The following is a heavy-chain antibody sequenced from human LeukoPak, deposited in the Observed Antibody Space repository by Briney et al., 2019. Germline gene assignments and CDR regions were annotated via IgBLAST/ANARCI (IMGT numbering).Heavy chain of an antibody. CDR1: GASISSTGSY. CDR2: ISYARST. D-gene: IGHD1-14*01. CDR3: ARVAAGLKYGADY. V-gene: IGHV4-39*07. Sequence: SETLSLTCTVSGASISSTGSYWAWLRQPPGKGLDWIGTISYARSTNYNPSLNTRVTISTDTSNNQFSLRLSSVTDADTAVYYCARVAAGLKYGADYWGQGTLGTVSS. J-gene: IGHJ4*02.